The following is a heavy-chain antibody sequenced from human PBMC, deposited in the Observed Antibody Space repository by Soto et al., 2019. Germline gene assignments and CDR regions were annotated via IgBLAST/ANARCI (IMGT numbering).Heavy chain of an antibody. V-gene: IGHV3-23*01. CDR2: ISGSGGST. D-gene: IGHD3-22*01. CDR1: GFTFRRYA. Sequence: EVQLLDSGGGLVQPVGSLRLSCAASGFTFRRYAMSWVRQAPGKVVAWGSAISGSGGSTDYAASVKGRFNISRDHSKNTLYLQMHRLSAEDTAVYYCAIGAPYDSTRANLDYWGQGTLVTGSS. CDR3: AIGAPYDSTRANLDY. J-gene: IGHJ4*02.